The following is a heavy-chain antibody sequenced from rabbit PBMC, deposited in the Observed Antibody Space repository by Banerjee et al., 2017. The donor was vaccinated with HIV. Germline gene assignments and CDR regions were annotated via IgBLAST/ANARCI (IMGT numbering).Heavy chain of an antibody. V-gene: IGHV1S45*01. J-gene: IGHJ4*01. CDR3: ARDLAGVIGWNFDL. CDR1: GFDFSSNA. D-gene: IGHD4-1*01. Sequence: QEQLVESGRGLVKPEGSLTLTCKASGFDFSSNAICWVRQAPGKRPEWIACIYAGSSGSTYYASWAKGRFTISKTSSTTVTLQMTSLTAADTATYFCARDLAGVIGWNFDLWGPGTLVTVS. CDR2: IYAGSSGST.